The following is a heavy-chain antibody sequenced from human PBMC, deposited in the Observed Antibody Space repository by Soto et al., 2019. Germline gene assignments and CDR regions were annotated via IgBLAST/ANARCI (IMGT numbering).Heavy chain of an antibody. Sequence: ASVKVSCKASGYTFTSYGISWVRQAPGQGLEWMGWISAYNGNTNYAQKLQGRVTMTTDTSTSTAYMELRSLRSDDTAVYYCAREAPTVYCSSTSCYRDAFDIWGQGTMVTVSS. J-gene: IGHJ3*02. D-gene: IGHD2-2*01. CDR1: GYTFTSYG. CDR2: ISAYNGNT. V-gene: IGHV1-18*01. CDR3: AREAPTVYCSSTSCYRDAFDI.